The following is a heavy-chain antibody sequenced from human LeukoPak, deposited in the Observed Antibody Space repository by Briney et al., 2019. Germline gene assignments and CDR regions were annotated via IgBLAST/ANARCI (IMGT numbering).Heavy chain of an antibody. CDR2: IIPIFGTA. CDR3: ARDVPPGTAIPLDY. CDR1: GGTFSSYA. D-gene: IGHD5-18*01. J-gene: IGHJ4*02. Sequence: SAKVSCKASGGTFSSYAISWVRQAPGQGLEWMGGIIPIFGTANYAQKFQGRVTITADESTSTAYMELSSLRSEDTAVYYCARDVPPGTAIPLDYWGQGTLVTVSS. V-gene: IGHV1-69*13.